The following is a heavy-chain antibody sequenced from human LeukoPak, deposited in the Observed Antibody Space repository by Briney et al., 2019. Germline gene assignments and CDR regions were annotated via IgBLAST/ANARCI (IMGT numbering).Heavy chain of an antibody. J-gene: IGHJ4*02. D-gene: IGHD2-2*01. CDR2: ISGSGGST. CDR1: GFTFSSYA. Sequence: GGSLRLSCAASGFTFSSYAMSWVRQAPGKGLEWVSAISGSGGSTYYADSVKGRFTISRDNSKNTLYLQMNSLRAEDTAVYYCAKTGCSSTSCYDGYWGQGTLVTVSS. CDR3: AKTGCSSTSCYDGY. V-gene: IGHV3-23*01.